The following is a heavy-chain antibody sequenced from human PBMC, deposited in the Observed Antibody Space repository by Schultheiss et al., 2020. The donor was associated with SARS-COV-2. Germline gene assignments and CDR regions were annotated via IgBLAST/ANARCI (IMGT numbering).Heavy chain of an antibody. J-gene: IGHJ3*02. Sequence: GESLKISCAASGFTFSSYSMNWVRQAPGKGLEWVSYISSSSSYTNYADSVKGRFTISRDNAKNSLYLQMNSLRAEDTAVYYCARRLERQVDAFDIWGQGTMVTVSS. CDR3: ARRLERQVDAFDI. CDR2: ISSSSSYT. V-gene: IGHV3-21*05. CDR1: GFTFSSYS. D-gene: IGHD1-1*01.